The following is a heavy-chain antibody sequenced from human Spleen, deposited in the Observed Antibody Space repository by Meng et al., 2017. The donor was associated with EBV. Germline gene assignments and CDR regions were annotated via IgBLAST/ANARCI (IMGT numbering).Heavy chain of an antibody. CDR3: TRWSYGGTAY. Sequence: EGQLVESGGSLLKPGGSLSLFCDASGFTFRNAWMSWVRQAPGKGLEWVGRIKSKTDGGTTDYAAPVKGRFTISRDDSKNTLYLQMNSLKTEDTAVYYCTRWSYGGTAYWGQGTLVTVSS. CDR2: IKSKTDGGTT. J-gene: IGHJ4*02. D-gene: IGHD4-23*01. CDR1: GFTFRNAW. V-gene: IGHV3-15*01.